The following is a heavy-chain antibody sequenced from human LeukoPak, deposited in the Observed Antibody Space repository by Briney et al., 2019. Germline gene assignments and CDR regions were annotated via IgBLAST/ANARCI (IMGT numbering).Heavy chain of an antibody. CDR2: ISSSGST. CDR1: GDSISSGDYY. Sequence: PSQTLSLTCTVSGDSISSGDYYWSWIRQPAGKGLEWIGRISSSGSTNYNPSLKSRVTISVDTSKNQFSLKLSSVTAADTAVYYCARVISGMGPGQYYYYYMGVWGKGTTVTVSS. V-gene: IGHV4-61*02. CDR3: ARVISGMGPGQYYYYYMGV. J-gene: IGHJ6*03. D-gene: IGHD1-26*01.